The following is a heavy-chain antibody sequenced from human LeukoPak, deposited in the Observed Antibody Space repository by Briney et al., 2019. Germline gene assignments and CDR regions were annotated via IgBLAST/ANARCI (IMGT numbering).Heavy chain of an antibody. Sequence: SETLSLTCAVYGGSFSGYYWSWIRQPPGKGLEWIGEINHSGSTNYNPTLKSRVTISVDTSKNQFSLKLSSVTAADTAVYYCASRRGPEYGDPWEFDYWGQGTLVTVSS. V-gene: IGHV4-34*01. CDR1: GGSFSGYY. D-gene: IGHD4-17*01. CDR2: INHSGST. J-gene: IGHJ4*02. CDR3: ASRRGPEYGDPWEFDY.